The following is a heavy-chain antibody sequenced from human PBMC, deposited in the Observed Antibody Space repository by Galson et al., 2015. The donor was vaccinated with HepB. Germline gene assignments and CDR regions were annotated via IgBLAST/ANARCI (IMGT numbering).Heavy chain of an antibody. Sequence: SVKVSCKASGYTFSSYGINWVRQAPGQGLEWMGWISAHSGNTEYSQKFQGRVTMTTDTSTSTAYMEVRSLRSDDTAVYYCARAPPYDSRGWFDPWGQGTLVTVSS. V-gene: IGHV1-18*01. CDR2: ISAHSGNT. J-gene: IGHJ5*02. D-gene: IGHD3-22*01. CDR1: GYTFSSYG. CDR3: ARAPPYDSRGWFDP.